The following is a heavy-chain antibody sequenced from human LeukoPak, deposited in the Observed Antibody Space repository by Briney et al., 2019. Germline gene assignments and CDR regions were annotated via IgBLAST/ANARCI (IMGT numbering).Heavy chain of an antibody. V-gene: IGHV3-30*18. Sequence: GRSLTLSCAASGFTFSNYAIHWVRQAPGRGLEWVAAISYDGNSQHYGAPVKGRFTISRDNSKNTVYLQINTLRTDDAAIYYCAKPYPTLTTSAVLDNWGQGTLVTVSS. CDR3: AKPYPTLTTSAVLDN. J-gene: IGHJ4*02. CDR2: ISYDGNSQ. CDR1: GFTFSNYA. D-gene: IGHD1-1*01.